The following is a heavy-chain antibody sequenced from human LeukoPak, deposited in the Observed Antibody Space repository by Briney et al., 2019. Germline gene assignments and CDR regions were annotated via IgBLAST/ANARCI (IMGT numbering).Heavy chain of an antibody. CDR3: ARARTVACLLPRY. CDR1: PYTFIDYY. J-gene: IGHJ4*02. V-gene: IGHV1-2*02. CDR2: INPNSGGT. D-gene: IGHD6-19*01. Sequence: GASVTVSCMASPYTFIDYYMHWVRQAPAQGLEGMGWINPNSGGTQYAQKFQGRVTMTRDTSFTTAYMELRSLRPDYTALYYCARARTVACLLPRYWGQGTLVTVSS.